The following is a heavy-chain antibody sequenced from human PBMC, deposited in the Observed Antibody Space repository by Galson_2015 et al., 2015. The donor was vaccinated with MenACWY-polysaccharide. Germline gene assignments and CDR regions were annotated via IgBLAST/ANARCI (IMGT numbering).Heavy chain of an antibody. J-gene: IGHJ4*02. V-gene: IGHV3-7*01. CDR2: IKQDGGEK. Sequence: SLRLSCAASEFTFSNFWMSWVRQAPGKGLEWVANIKQDGGEKYYVDSVKGRFTISRDNAKNSLYLQMNSLRAEDTAIYYCARVRVIRGSSYFDSWGQGTLVTVSS. CDR3: ARVRVIRGSSYFDS. CDR1: EFTFSNFW. D-gene: IGHD6-6*01.